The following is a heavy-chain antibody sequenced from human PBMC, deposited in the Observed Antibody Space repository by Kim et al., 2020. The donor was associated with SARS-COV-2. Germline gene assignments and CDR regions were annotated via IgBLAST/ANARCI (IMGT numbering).Heavy chain of an antibody. Sequence: ASVKVSCKASGYTFSSYALHWVRQAPGQRLEWMGWINGGNGNTKYSQKFQGRVTITRDTSASTAYMELSSLRSEDTAVYYCARDRGGNHYNMQSMFDYWGQGTLVTVSS. CDR3: ARDRGGNHYNMQSMFDY. V-gene: IGHV1-3*01. D-gene: IGHD1-26*01. CDR2: INGGNGNT. J-gene: IGHJ4*02. CDR1: GYTFSSYA.